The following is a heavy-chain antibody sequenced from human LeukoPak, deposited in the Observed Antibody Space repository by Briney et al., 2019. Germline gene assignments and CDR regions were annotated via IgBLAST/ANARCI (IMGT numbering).Heavy chain of an antibody. D-gene: IGHD6-6*01. Sequence: PSETLSLTCTVSGDSISSHYWSWIRQSPGKGLEWIGDIYKNGNTNYDPSLKSRGTISIDTSKNQFSLRLSSVTAADTAIYYCARGDRIAARPVAFDIWGQGTMVTVSS. V-gene: IGHV4-59*11. J-gene: IGHJ3*02. CDR2: IYKNGNT. CDR1: GDSISSHY. CDR3: ARGDRIAARPVAFDI.